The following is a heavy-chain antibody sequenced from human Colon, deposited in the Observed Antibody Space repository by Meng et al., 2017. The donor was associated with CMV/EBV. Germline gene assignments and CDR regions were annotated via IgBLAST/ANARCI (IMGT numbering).Heavy chain of an antibody. V-gene: IGHV3-21*01. CDR3: VRDPDRDHFGSGRCLDF. Sequence: GGSLRPSCAASGFAPSTYAMNWVRQTPGKGLEWVSFISDTSEYIYYADSVKGRFTISRDNAKNSLYLQMSSLSVEDTAIYYCVRDPDRDHFGSGRCLDFWGQGTQVTVSS. J-gene: IGHJ4*02. CDR2: ISDTSEYI. D-gene: IGHD3-10*01. CDR1: GFAPSTYA.